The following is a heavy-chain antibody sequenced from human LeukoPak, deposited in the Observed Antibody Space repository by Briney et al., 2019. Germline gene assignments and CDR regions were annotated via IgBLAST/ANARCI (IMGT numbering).Heavy chain of an antibody. CDR2: ISGGSSYI. CDR3: AREPSQGRDYYDSSGYYYFDY. V-gene: IGHV3-21*01. Sequence: GGSLRLSCAASGFTFSSYSMNWVRQAPGKGLEWVSSISGGSSYIYYADSLKGRFTISRDNAKNSLYLQMNSLRAEDTAVYYCAREPSQGRDYYDSSGYYYFDYWGQATLVTVSS. CDR1: GFTFSSYS. J-gene: IGHJ4*02. D-gene: IGHD3-22*01.